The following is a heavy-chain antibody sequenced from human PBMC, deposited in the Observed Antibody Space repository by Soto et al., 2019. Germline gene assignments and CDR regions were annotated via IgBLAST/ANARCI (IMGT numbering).Heavy chain of an antibody. CDR3: ARGRYGDY. Sequence: QVHLVQSGAEVKKPGASVKVSFKCSGYTFTSYGFTWVRQAPGQGLEWMGWISAHNGNTDYAQKLQGRVTVTRDTSTSTAYMELRSLRSDDTAVYYCARGRYGDYWGQGALVTVSS. V-gene: IGHV1-18*01. CDR2: ISAHNGNT. CDR1: GYTFTSYG. J-gene: IGHJ4*02. D-gene: IGHD1-1*01.